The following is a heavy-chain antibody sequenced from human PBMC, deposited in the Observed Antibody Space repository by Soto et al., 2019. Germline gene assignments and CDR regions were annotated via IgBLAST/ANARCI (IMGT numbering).Heavy chain of an antibody. CDR2: ISWNSGSI. CDR3: AKATLPASCSSTSCYGYYFDY. J-gene: IGHJ4*02. V-gene: IGHV3-9*01. Sequence: PGGSLRLSCAASGFTFDDYAMHWVRQAPGKGLEWVSGISWNSGSIGYADSVKGRFTISRDNAKNSLYLQMNSLRAEDTALYYCAKATLPASCSSTSCYGYYFDYWGQGTLVTVSS. CDR1: GFTFDDYA. D-gene: IGHD2-2*01.